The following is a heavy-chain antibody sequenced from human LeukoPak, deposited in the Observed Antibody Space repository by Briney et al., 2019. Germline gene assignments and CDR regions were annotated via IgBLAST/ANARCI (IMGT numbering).Heavy chain of an antibody. CDR2: IYYSGST. Sequence: SETLSLTCTVSVGSISSYYWSWIRQPPGKGLEWIGYIYYSGSTNYNPSLKSRVTISVDTSKNQFSLKLSSVTAADTAVYYCARLRGYSYATYYYYYGMDVWGQGTTVTVSS. J-gene: IGHJ6*02. D-gene: IGHD5-18*01. CDR1: VGSISSYY. CDR3: ARLRGYSYATYYYYYGMDV. V-gene: IGHV4-59*01.